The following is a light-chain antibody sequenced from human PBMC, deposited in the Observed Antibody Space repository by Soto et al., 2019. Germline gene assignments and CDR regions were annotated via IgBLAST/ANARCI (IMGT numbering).Light chain of an antibody. J-gene: IGKJ2*01. Sequence: DIQMTQSPSTLSASVGDRVTITCRASQSISSWLAWYQQKPGEAPKVLIYKASSLESGVPARFSGSGSGTEFTLTISNLQPDDFATYYCQQYDYYPYTFGQGTKLEIK. V-gene: IGKV1-5*03. CDR1: QSISSW. CDR2: KAS. CDR3: QQYDYYPYT.